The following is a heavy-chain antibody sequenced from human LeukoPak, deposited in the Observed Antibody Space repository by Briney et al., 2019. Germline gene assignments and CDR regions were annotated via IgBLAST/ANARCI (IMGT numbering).Heavy chain of an antibody. Sequence: SVKVSCKASGGTFSSYAISWVRQAPGQGLEWMGGIIPIFGTGNHAQKFQGRVTVTADESTSTAYMELSSLRSEDTAVYYCARVYCSTSSCYARYGMDVWGQGTTVTVSS. V-gene: IGHV1-69*13. D-gene: IGHD2-2*01. CDR1: GGTFSSYA. J-gene: IGHJ6*02. CDR2: IIPIFGTG. CDR3: ARVYCSTSSCYARYGMDV.